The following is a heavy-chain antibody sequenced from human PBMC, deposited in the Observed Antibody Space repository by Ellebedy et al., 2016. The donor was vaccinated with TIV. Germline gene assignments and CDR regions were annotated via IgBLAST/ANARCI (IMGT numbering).Heavy chain of an antibody. D-gene: IGHD4-17*01. J-gene: IGHJ4*02. CDR2: IYYSGST. Sequence: SETLSLXXTVSGGSISSSSYYWGWIRQPPGKGLEWIGSIYYSGSTYYNPSLKSRVTISVDTSKNQFSLKLSSVTAADTAVYYCARTEKYGDYPIWGQGTLVTVSS. CDR1: GGSISSSSYY. V-gene: IGHV4-39*01. CDR3: ARTEKYGDYPI.